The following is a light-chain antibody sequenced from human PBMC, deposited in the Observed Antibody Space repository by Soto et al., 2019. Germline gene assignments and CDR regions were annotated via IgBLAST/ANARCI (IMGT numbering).Light chain of an antibody. CDR3: QQSSGSRDWA. V-gene: IGKV1-39*01. J-gene: IGKJ1*01. CDR1: QSISTY. Sequence: DIQMTQSPSSLSVSIGDRVIITCRASQSISTYLNWYQYKPGKAPRLVIFRSSTLQSGVPSRFSGRGSGTDFTLTISSLQPEDFATYYCQQSSGSRDWAFGQGTKVEIK. CDR2: RSS.